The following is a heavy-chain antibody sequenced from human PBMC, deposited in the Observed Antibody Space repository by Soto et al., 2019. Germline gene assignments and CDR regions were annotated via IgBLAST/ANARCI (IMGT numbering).Heavy chain of an antibody. CDR2: IYWDDDK. CDR1: GFSVSTSGVG. J-gene: IGHJ3*02. Sequence: ITLKESGPTLVTSTQSLTLTCTFSGFSVSTSGVGVGWIRQPPGKALEWLALIYWDDDKRYCQSLKSSITITEDISKNQVVIKMTNMDTVDTATDYSAQLVDRTGAFDIWCQGRMVIVS. CDR3: AQLVDRTGAFDI. V-gene: IGHV2-5*02.